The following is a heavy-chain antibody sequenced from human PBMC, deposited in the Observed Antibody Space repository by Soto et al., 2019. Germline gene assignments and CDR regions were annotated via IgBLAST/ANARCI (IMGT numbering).Heavy chain of an antibody. CDR3: VRDRGRPDSFDI. J-gene: IGHJ3*02. CDR1: GFTFSSYW. V-gene: IGHV3-74*01. CDR2: INSDGTRT. Sequence: PGGSLRLSCTASGFTFSSYWMHWVRQVPGKGLVWVSYINSDGTRTTYADSVKGRFTISRDNAKNTLYLQMNSLRAEDTAVYYCVRDRGRPDSFDIWGQGTKVTVSS. D-gene: IGHD2-15*01.